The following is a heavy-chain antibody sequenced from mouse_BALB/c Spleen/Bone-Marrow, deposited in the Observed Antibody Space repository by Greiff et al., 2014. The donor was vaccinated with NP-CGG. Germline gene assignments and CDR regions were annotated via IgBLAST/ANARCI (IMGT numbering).Heavy chain of an antibody. CDR1: GYAFTNYL. Sequence: QVQLKESGAELVRPGTSVKVSCKASGYAFTNYLIEWVKQRPGQGLEWIGVINPGSGSTNYSEKFKGKATLTADKSSSTAYMQLSSLTSDDSAVCFCARRLTGTSAMDYWGQGTSVTVSS. V-gene: IGHV1-54*01. D-gene: IGHD4-1*01. J-gene: IGHJ4*01. CDR2: INPGSGST. CDR3: ARRLTGTSAMDY.